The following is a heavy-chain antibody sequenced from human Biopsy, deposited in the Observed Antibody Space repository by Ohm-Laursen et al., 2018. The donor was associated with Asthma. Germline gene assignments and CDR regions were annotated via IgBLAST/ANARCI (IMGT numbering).Heavy chain of an antibody. J-gene: IGHJ6*02. Sequence: AASVKVSCKASGYTFNSAGITWVRQAPGQGLEWMGWISVYSGNTKVAQKLQDRVTMITDTSTSTAYMELRSLRSDDTAVYFCAPAVAYSHYYGIDVWGRGTTVTVS. CDR1: GYTFNSAG. CDR3: APAVAYSHYYGIDV. D-gene: IGHD6-19*01. V-gene: IGHV1-18*01. CDR2: ISVYSGNT.